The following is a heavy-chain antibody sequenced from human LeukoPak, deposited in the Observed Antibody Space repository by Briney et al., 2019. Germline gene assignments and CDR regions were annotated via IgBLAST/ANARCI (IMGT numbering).Heavy chain of an antibody. Sequence: GGSLRLSCAASGFTFSSYAMSWVRQAPGKGLEWVSAISGSGDSTYYADSVKGRFTISRDNSKNTLYLQMNSLRAEDTAVYFCAKGSKAVLFTRDHYMDVWGKGTTVTISS. CDR2: ISGSGDST. CDR1: GFTFSSYA. V-gene: IGHV3-23*01. D-gene: IGHD6-19*01. J-gene: IGHJ6*03. CDR3: AKGSKAVLFTRDHYMDV.